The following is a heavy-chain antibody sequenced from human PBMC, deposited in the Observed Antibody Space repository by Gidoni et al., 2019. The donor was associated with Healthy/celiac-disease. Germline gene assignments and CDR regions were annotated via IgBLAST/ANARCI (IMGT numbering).Heavy chain of an antibody. CDR3: ARHGRKHCTNGVCLDWYFDL. J-gene: IGHJ2*01. V-gene: IGHV4-39*01. CDR1: GGSISSSSYY. Sequence: QLQLQESGPGLVKPSETLSLTCTVSGGSISSSSYYWGWIRQPPGKGLEWIGSIYYSGSTYYNPSLKSRVTISVDTSKNQFSLKLSSVTAADTAVYYCARHGRKHCTNGVCLDWYFDLWGRGTLVTVSS. CDR2: IYYSGST. D-gene: IGHD2-8*01.